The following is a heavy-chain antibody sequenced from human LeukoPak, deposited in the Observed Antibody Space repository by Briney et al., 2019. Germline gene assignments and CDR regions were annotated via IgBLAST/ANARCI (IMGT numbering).Heavy chain of an antibody. CDR3: ARDLRAFRDGYKNPNFYLDY. D-gene: IGHD5-24*01. Sequence: ASVKVSCKASGYTFTGYYMHWVRQAPGQGLERMGWINPNSGGTNYAQKLQGRVTMTTDTSTRTAYMELRSLRSDDTAVYFCARDLRAFRDGYKNPNFYLDYWGQGTLVTVSS. V-gene: IGHV1-2*02. CDR1: GYTFTGYY. J-gene: IGHJ4*02. CDR2: INPNSGGT.